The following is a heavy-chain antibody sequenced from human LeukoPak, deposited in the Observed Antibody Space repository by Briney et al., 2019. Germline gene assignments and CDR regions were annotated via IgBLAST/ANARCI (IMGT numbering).Heavy chain of an antibody. CDR2: IYTSGST. D-gene: IGHD4-23*01. J-gene: IGHJ4*02. CDR1: GGSISSYY. CDR3: ARLTRPIRAGVARWFYFDY. V-gene: IGHV4-4*08. Sequence: SETLSLTCTVSGGSISSYYWSWIRQPPGKGLEWIGYIYTSGSTNYNPSLKSRVTISVDTSKIQFSLKLSSVTAADTAVYYCARLTRPIRAGVARWFYFDYWGQGTLVSVSS.